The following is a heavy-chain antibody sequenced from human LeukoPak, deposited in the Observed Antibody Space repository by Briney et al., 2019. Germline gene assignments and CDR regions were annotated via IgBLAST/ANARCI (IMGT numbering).Heavy chain of an antibody. CDR2: ISGSGSSN. V-gene: IGHV3-23*01. Sequence: GRSLTLSCAASGFTVTRYAVIWVSQSPRPGLEWVSTISGSGSSNYDSDFVKGRFTISRDNSKNTLYLQINSPRAEDTAAYYCAESRVMGATPFDYWGQGTLVTVSS. D-gene: IGHD1-26*01. CDR3: AESRVMGATPFDY. J-gene: IGHJ4*02. CDR1: GFTVTRYA.